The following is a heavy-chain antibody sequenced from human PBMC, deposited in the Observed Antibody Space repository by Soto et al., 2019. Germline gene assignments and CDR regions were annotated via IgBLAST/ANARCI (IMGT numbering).Heavy chain of an antibody. CDR3: VREGSYGPYNWFDP. J-gene: IGHJ5*02. Sequence: GGSLRLSCVASGFIFSDYTMNWVRQAPGKGLEWVAVKSYDGNKKDYADSVKGRFTISRDDSNNTLHLQMHSLRVEDTGVYYCVREGSYGPYNWFDPWGRGTLFTVSS. V-gene: IGHV3-30-3*01. CDR2: KSYDGNKK. CDR1: GFIFSDYT. D-gene: IGHD5-18*01.